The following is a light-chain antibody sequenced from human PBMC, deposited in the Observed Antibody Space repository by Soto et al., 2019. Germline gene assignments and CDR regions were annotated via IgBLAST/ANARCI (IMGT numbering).Light chain of an antibody. V-gene: IGKV4-1*01. Sequence: DIVMTQSPGSLAVSLGERAVITCKSSQCVLFTSNNKNFLAWYQQKAGQPPKLLINWASTRESGVPERFSGSGSGTDFTLTISSLQAEDVAVYFCQQFYAAPPTFGQGTKVEIK. J-gene: IGKJ1*01. CDR1: QCVLFTSNNKNF. CDR3: QQFYAAPPT. CDR2: WAS.